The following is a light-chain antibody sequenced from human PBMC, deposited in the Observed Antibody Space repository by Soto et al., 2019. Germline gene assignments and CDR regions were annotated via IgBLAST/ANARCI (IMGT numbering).Light chain of an antibody. J-gene: IGLJ1*01. V-gene: IGLV2-11*01. CDR2: DVS. CDR1: SSDVGRYSY. Sequence: QSALTQPRSVSGSPGQSVSISCTGTSSDVGRYSYVSWYQQHPGKAPKLMIYDVSERPSGVPDRFSGSKSGNTASLTISGLQAEDVADYYCCSYSGSFYVFGTGTKVTVL. CDR3: CSYSGSFYV.